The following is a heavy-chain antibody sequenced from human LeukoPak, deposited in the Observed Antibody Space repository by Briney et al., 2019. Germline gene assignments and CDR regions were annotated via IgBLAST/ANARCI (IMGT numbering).Heavy chain of an antibody. Sequence: ASVKVSCRPSGYTFTGNYMHWVRQAPGQGLEWMGWINPNNGVTDFAQKFQGRVTMTSDTSISTAYMELSGLRSDDTAIYYCARDYGSGSYDWFDPWGQGTLVTVAS. V-gene: IGHV1-2*02. J-gene: IGHJ5*02. CDR3: ARDYGSGSYDWFDP. CDR2: INPNNGVT. D-gene: IGHD3-10*01. CDR1: GYTFTGNY.